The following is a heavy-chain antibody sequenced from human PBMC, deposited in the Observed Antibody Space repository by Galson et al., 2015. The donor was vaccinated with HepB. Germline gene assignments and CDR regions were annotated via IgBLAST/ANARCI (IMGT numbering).Heavy chain of an antibody. CDR2: ISNDGNNK. Sequence: SLRLSCAASGFTFSRYAMHWVRQAAGKGLEWVALISNDGNNKFYAESVTGRFTISRDNSKNTVYLQMNSLRVEDTAVYYCVRDDFNDPPLFDFWGQGTLVTVSS. V-gene: IGHV3-30-3*01. CDR3: VRDDFNDPPLFDF. CDR1: GFTFSRYA. D-gene: IGHD1-1*01. J-gene: IGHJ4*02.